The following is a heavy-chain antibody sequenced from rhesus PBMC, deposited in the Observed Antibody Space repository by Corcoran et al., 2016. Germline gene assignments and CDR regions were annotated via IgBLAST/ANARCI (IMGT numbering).Heavy chain of an antibody. Sequence: QVQLQESGPGLVKPSETLSLTCVVSGGSISGGSYWGGIRQHPGTGLEWIGKIYGHSPRTSYTPTLNGRVTISKATSKNQFSLELSSVTASDTAVYSCARARGGWTFDYWGQGVLVIVSS. D-gene: IGHD6-31*01. CDR3: ARARGGWTFDY. CDR2: IYGHSPRT. V-gene: IGHV4S7*01. J-gene: IGHJ4*01. CDR1: GGSISGGSY.